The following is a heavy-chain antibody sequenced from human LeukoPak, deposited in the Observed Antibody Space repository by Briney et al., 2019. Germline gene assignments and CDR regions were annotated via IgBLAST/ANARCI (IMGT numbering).Heavy chain of an antibody. V-gene: IGHV1-18*01. Sequence: ASVRVSCKASGYTFTSYGINWVRQAPGQGPEWMGWISAYNGNTKYAQNLQGRVTMTTDTSTSTAYMELRSLRSDDTAVYYCTRDLPYSSSWESIDYWGQGTLVTVSS. CDR3: TRDLPYSSSWESIDY. CDR2: ISAYNGNT. D-gene: IGHD6-13*01. CDR1: GYTFTSYG. J-gene: IGHJ4*02.